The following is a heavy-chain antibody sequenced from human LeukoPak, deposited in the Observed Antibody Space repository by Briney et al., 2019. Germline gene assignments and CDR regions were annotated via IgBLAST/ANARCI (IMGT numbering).Heavy chain of an antibody. CDR1: GFTFSSYS. D-gene: IGHD4-17*01. V-gene: IGHV3-21*01. Sequence: GGSLRLSCAASGFTFSSYSMNWVRQAPGKGLEWVSSISSSSYIYYADSVKGRFTISRDNAKNSLYLQMNSLRAEDTAVYYCARAFGTTVTTLFWFDPWGQGTLVTVSS. J-gene: IGHJ5*02. CDR2: ISSSSYI. CDR3: ARAFGTTVTTLFWFDP.